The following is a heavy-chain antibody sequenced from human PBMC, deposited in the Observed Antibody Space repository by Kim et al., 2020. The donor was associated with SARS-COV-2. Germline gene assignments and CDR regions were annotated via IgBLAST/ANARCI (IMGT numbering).Heavy chain of an antibody. Sequence: NPSLKSRVTISVDTSKNQFSLKRSSVTAADTAVYYCARGGRRYSSSWYGYWGQGTLVTVSS. D-gene: IGHD6-13*01. CDR3: ARGGRRYSSSWYGY. J-gene: IGHJ4*02. V-gene: IGHV4-34*01.